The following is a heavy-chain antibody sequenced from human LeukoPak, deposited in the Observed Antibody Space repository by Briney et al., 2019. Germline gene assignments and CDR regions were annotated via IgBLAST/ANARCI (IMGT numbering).Heavy chain of an antibody. Sequence: GGSLRLSCAASGFTFSSYEMNWVRQAPGKGLEWVSYISSSGSTKYYADSVKGRFTISRDNAKNSLYLQMNSLRAEDTAVYYCAREDPMVRGVYYYYYMDVWGKGTTVTISS. J-gene: IGHJ6*03. V-gene: IGHV3-48*03. D-gene: IGHD3-10*01. CDR3: AREDPMVRGVYYYYYMDV. CDR1: GFTFSSYE. CDR2: ISSSGSTK.